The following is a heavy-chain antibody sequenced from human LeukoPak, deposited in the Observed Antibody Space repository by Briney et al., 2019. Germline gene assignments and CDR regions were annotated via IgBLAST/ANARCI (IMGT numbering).Heavy chain of an antibody. CDR3: AREPRGNYDILTGYCDY. CDR1: GFTFSSYW. D-gene: IGHD3-9*01. J-gene: IGHJ4*02. V-gene: IGHV3-7*03. CDR2: IKQDGSEK. Sequence: GGSLRLSCAASGFTFSSYWMSWVRQAPGKGLEWVANIKQDGSEKYYVDSVKGRFTISRDNAKSSLYLQMNSLRAEDTAVYYCAREPRGNYDILTGYCDYWGQGTLVTVSS.